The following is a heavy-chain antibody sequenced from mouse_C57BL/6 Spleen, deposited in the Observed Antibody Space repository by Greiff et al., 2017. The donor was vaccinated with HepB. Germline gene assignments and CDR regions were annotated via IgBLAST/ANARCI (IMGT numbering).Heavy chain of an antibody. V-gene: IGHV1-82*01. D-gene: IGHD1-2*01. J-gene: IGHJ2*01. CDR1: GYAFSSSW. CDR2: IYPGDGDT. Sequence: VQLQQSGPELVKPGASVKISCKASGYAFSSSWMNWVKQRPGKGLEWIGRIYPGDGDTNYNGKFKGKATLTADKSSSTAYMQLSSLTSEDSAVYFCARRLTALDYWGQGTTLTVSS. CDR3: ARRLTALDY.